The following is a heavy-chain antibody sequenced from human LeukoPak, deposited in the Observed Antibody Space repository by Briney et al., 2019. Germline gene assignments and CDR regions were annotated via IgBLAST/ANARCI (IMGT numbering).Heavy chain of an antibody. CDR3: ARDGVVVVAATSGGYYGMDV. D-gene: IGHD2-15*01. J-gene: IGHJ6*02. V-gene: IGHV3-48*02. CDR1: GFTFSSYS. Sequence: GGSLRLSCAASGFTFSSYSMNWVRQAPGKGLEWVSYISSSSSTIYYADSVKGRFTTSRDNAKNSLYLQMNSLRDEDTAVYYCARDGVVVVAATSGGYYGMDVWGQGTTVTVSS. CDR2: ISSSSSTI.